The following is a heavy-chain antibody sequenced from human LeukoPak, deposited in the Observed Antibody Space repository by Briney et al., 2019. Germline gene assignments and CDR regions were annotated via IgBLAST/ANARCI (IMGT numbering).Heavy chain of an antibody. V-gene: IGHV3-30*04. J-gene: IGHJ6*02. Sequence: PGRSLRLSCAASGFTFNNYAMHWVRQAPGKGLEWVAIIAFDGINNHYTGSVKGRFTISRDNSKSTLYLQMNSLRPEDSAVYYCARATGGSYYDADYYYGLDVWGQGTTVTVS. CDR3: ARATGGSYYDADYYYGLDV. CDR1: GFTFNNYA. CDR2: IAFDGINN. D-gene: IGHD1-26*01.